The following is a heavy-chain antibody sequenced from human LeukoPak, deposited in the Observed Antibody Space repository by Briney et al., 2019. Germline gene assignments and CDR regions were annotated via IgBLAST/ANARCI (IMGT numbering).Heavy chain of an antibody. D-gene: IGHD6-6*01. V-gene: IGHV4-34*01. CDR1: GGSFSGYY. J-gene: IGHJ4*02. CDR3: ARGLGSSSEY. Sequence: PSETLSLTCAVYGGSFSGYYWSWIRQPPGKGLEWIGEINHSGSTNYNPSLKSRVTISVDTSKNQFSLKLSSVTAADTAVYYCARGLGSSSEYWGQGTLVTVSS. CDR2: INHSGST.